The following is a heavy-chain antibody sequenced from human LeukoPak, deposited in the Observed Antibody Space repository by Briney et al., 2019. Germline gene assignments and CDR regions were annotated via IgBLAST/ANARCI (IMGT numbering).Heavy chain of an antibody. CDR2: ISGSGGST. D-gene: IGHD3-16*02. CDR3: AKDPASITFGGLIVTQH. Sequence: QSGGSLRLSCAASGFTFSSYAMSWVRQAPGKGLEWVSAISGSGGSTYYADSVKGRFTISRDNSKNSLYLQMNSLRAEDTAVYYCAKDPASITFGGLIVTQHWGQGTLVIVSS. V-gene: IGHV3-23*01. J-gene: IGHJ1*01. CDR1: GFTFSSYA.